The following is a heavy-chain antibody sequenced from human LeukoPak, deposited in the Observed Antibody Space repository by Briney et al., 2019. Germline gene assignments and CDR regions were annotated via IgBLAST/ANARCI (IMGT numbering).Heavy chain of an antibody. CDR1: GFTFTTYW. V-gene: IGHV3-48*04. CDR3: ARDNRGSSWYFDH. CDR2: ISSSGSTF. D-gene: IGHD6-13*01. Sequence: GGSLRLSCAASGFTFTTYWMNWVRQAPGKGLEWVSYISSSGSTFYYADSVKGRFTISRDNAKNSLYLQMNSLRAEDTAVYYCARDNRGSSWYFDHWGQGTLVTVSS. J-gene: IGHJ4*02.